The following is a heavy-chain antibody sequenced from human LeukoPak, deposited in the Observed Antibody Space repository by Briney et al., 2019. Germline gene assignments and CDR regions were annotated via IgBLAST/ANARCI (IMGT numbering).Heavy chain of an antibody. V-gene: IGHV4-31*03. CDR1: GGSISSGGYY. CDR2: IYYSGST. CDR3: AREHGVLLWFGELWGAFDI. D-gene: IGHD3-10*01. J-gene: IGHJ3*02. Sequence: SETLSLTCTVSGGSISSGGYYWSWIRQHPGKGLEWIGYIYYSGSTYYNPSLKSRVTISVDTSKNQFSLKLSSVTAADTAVYYCAREHGVLLWFGELWGAFDIWGQGTMATVSS.